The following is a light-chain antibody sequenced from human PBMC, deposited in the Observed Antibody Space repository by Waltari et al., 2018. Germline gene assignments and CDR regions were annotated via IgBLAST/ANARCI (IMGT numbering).Light chain of an antibody. Sequence: TLSCRASQSISSNLAWYQQKPGQTPRLLMYGASTRASGVPGRFSGSGSGTEFTLTISSLQSEDFAVYYCQQYNNWPPLTFGGGTKVEI. J-gene: IGKJ4*01. CDR2: GAS. CDR3: QQYNNWPPLT. V-gene: IGKV3-15*01. CDR1: QSISSN.